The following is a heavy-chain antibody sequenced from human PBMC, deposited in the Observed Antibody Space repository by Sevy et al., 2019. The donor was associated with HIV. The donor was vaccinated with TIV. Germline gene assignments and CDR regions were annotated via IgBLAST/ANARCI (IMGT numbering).Heavy chain of an antibody. J-gene: IGHJ6*03. V-gene: IGHV4-59*01. CDR3: ARDRMITGGGIDV. D-gene: IGHD3-16*01. Sequence: SEALSLTCTVSGGSISSYYWSWIRQSPGKGLEWIGYIYYSGSTNYNPSLKSRVTISVDTSKNQFSLKLSSVTAADTAVYYCARDRMITGGGIDVWGKGTTVTVSS. CDR2: IYYSGST. CDR1: GGSISSYY.